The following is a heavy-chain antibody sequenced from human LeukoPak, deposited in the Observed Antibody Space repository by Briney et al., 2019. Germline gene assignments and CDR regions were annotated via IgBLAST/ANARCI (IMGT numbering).Heavy chain of an antibody. CDR1: GFPFKDPQ. J-gene: IGHJ4*02. CDR2: IRNKVNSYST. V-gene: IGHV3-72*01. CDR3: ARVRYYLDY. D-gene: IGHD3-9*01. Sequence: GPPRPPFSGPGFPFKDPQIDRGRPAPGKGLGWVGRIRNKVNSYSTEYAASVKGRFTISRDDSKNSLYLQMNSLKTEDTAVYYCARVRYYLDYWGQGTLVTVSS.